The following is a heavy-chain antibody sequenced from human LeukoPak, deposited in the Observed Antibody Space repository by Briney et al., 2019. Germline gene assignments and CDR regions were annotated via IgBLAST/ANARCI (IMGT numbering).Heavy chain of an antibody. Sequence: GSLRLSCAASGFTFSSYWMHWVRAAPGKVLVLVSRINSDGSSTSYADSVKGRFTISKDNGKNTLYLQMNSLRAEDTAVYYCARDRAHDFWSGYPSPYYYYYMDVWGKGTTVTVSS. D-gene: IGHD3-3*01. CDR3: ARDRAHDFWSGYPSPYYYYYMDV. J-gene: IGHJ6*03. V-gene: IGHV3-74*01. CDR1: GFTFSSYW. CDR2: INSDGSST.